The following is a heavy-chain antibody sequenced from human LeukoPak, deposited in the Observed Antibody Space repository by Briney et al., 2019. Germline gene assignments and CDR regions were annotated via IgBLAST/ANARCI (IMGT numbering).Heavy chain of an antibody. Sequence: GASVKVSCKASGYTFTSYGISWVRQAPGQGLEWMGWINPNSGGTNYAQKFQGRVTMTRDTSISTAYMELSRLRSDDTAVYYCASTGTVTTPPGDAFDIWGQGTMVTVSS. CDR2: INPNSGGT. V-gene: IGHV1-2*02. D-gene: IGHD4-17*01. CDR3: ASTGTVTTPPGDAFDI. J-gene: IGHJ3*02. CDR1: GYTFTSYG.